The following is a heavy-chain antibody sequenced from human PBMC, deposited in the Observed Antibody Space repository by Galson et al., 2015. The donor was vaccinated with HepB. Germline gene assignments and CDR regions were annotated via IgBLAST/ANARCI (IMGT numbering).Heavy chain of an antibody. J-gene: IGHJ6*02. CDR1: GYTFTNYG. CDR3: ARVPVYYNVLTASVGYGMDV. Sequence: SVKVSCKASGYTFTNYGLSWVRQAPGQGLQWMGWISAYNGNTNYAQTFQGRVTMTPDTSTSTASMELRSLRSDDTAMYYCARVPVYYNVLTASVGYGMDVWGQGTTVTVSS. D-gene: IGHD3-9*01. V-gene: IGHV1-18*01. CDR2: ISAYNGNT.